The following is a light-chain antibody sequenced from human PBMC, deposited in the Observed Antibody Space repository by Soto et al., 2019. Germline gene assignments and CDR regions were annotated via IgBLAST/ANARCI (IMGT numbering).Light chain of an antibody. CDR1: QGISTY. V-gene: IGKV1-39*01. Sequence: DIQVTQSPSSLSASVGDRVIITCRASQGISTYLNWYQQKPGKAPKLLIYAASSLQSGVPSRFSGSGSETDFTLTISSLQPEDFATYSCRHSTTWTFGQGTKVDIK. CDR2: AAS. CDR3: RHSTTWT. J-gene: IGKJ1*01.